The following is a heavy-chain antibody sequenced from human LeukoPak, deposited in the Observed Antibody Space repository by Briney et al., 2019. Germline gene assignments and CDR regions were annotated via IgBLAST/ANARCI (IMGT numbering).Heavy chain of an antibody. J-gene: IGHJ4*02. V-gene: IGHV3-21*01. CDR1: GFTFSSYS. CDR2: ISSSSSYM. CDR3: ASGFYYYSPIH. D-gene: IGHD3-22*01. Sequence: GGSLRLSCAASGFTFSSYSMNWVRQAPGKGLEWVSYISSSSSYMYHVDSVKGRFTISGDNAKNSLYLQMNSLRAEDTAVYCCASGFYYYSPIHWGQGTLVTVSS.